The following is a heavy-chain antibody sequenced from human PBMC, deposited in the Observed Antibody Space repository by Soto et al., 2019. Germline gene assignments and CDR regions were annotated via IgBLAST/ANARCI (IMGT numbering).Heavy chain of an antibody. V-gene: IGHV3-23*01. D-gene: IGHD4-17*01. J-gene: IGHJ3*02. Sequence: EVQLLESGGGLVQPGGSLRLSCAASGFTFSSYAMSWVRQAPGKGLEWVSAISGSGGSTYYADSVKGRFTISRDNSKNTLYLQMNSLRAEDTAVYYWAKAYDYGDAFDIWGQGTMVTVSS. CDR3: AKAYDYGDAFDI. CDR2: ISGSGGST. CDR1: GFTFSSYA.